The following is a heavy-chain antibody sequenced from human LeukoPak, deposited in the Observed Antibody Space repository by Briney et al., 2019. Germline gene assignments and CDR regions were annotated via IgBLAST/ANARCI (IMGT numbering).Heavy chain of an antibody. D-gene: IGHD3-22*01. J-gene: IGHJ4*02. CDR3: AKNYYYDSSDYYTYYFDY. V-gene: IGHV3-30*18. Sequence: GRSLRLSCAASGFTFSSYGMHWVRQAPGKGLEWVAVISYDGSNKYYADSVKGRFTISRDNSKNTLYLQMNSLRAEDTAVYYCAKNYYYDSSDYYTYYFDYWGQGTLVTVSS. CDR1: GFTFSSYG. CDR2: ISYDGSNK.